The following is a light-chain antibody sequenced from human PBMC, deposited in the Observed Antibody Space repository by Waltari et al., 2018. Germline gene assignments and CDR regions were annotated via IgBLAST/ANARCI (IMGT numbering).Light chain of an antibody. J-gene: IGKJ3*01. CDR1: QGISSY. CDR3: LQVNSYPFT. Sequence: QLTQSPLSLSAYVGARVTITCRASQGISSYLAWYQQKAGRAPKLLIYGGSTLPNGVPSRFSGSGFGTDFTLTISSHQPEDFATYYCLQVNSYPFTFGPGTTVDIK. CDR2: GGS. V-gene: IGKV1-9*01.